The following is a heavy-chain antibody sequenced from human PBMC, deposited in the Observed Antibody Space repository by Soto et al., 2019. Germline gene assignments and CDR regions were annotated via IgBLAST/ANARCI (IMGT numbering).Heavy chain of an antibody. CDR2: INPNSGGT. D-gene: IGHD4-17*01. V-gene: IGHV1-2*04. J-gene: IGHJ6*02. Sequence: QVQLVQSGAEVKKPGASVKVSCKASGYTFTDYYIHWVRQAPGQGLEWMGWINPNSGGTNFAQKFQGWIAMTRDTTISTAYMDLTRLTSDDTAVYYCARSEFPDDYGPQTNFRAMDVWGQGTTVTVSS. CDR1: GYTFTDYY. CDR3: ARSEFPDDYGPQTNFRAMDV.